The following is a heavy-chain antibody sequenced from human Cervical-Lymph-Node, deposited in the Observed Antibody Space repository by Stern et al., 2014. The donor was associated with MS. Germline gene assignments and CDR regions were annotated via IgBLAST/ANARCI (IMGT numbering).Heavy chain of an antibody. CDR2: IYWDDDK. Sequence: ESGTTLVKPTQTLTLTCTFSGFSLSTTGVGVGWIRQPPGKAPEWLALIYWDDDKRYSPSLRSRLTITKDTSKSQVVLTMSNMDPVDTGTHYCALIVRGVLKNWGQGTLVTVSS. J-gene: IGHJ4*02. V-gene: IGHV2-5*02. D-gene: IGHD3-10*01. CDR1: GFSLSTTGVG. CDR3: ALIVRGVLKN.